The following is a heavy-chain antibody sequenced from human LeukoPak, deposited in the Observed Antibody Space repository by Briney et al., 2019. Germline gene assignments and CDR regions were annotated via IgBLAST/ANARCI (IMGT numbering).Heavy chain of an antibody. Sequence: GGSLRLSCAASGFTFSSYWMSWVRQAPRKGLEWVANIKQDGSEKYYVDSVKGRFTISRDNAKNSLYLQMNSLRAEDTAVYYCARELWPRVVDAFDIWGQGTMVTVSS. CDR2: IKQDGSEK. D-gene: IGHD3-10*01. CDR3: ARELWPRVVDAFDI. V-gene: IGHV3-7*03. CDR1: GFTFSSYW. J-gene: IGHJ3*02.